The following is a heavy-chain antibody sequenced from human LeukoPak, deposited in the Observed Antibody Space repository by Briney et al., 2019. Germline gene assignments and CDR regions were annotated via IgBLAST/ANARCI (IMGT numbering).Heavy chain of an antibody. J-gene: IGHJ4*02. CDR1: GFTFSSYG. Sequence: GRSLRLSCAASGFTFSSYGMHWVRQAPGKGLEWVSYISSSGSTIYYADSVKGRFTISRDNAKNSLYLQMNSLRAEDTAVYYCAREEYSSGWLVYWGQGTLVTVSS. D-gene: IGHD6-19*01. V-gene: IGHV3-48*04. CDR3: AREEYSSGWLVY. CDR2: ISSSGSTI.